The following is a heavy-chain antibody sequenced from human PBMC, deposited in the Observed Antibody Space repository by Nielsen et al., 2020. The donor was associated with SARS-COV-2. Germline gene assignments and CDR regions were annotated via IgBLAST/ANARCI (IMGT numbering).Heavy chain of an antibody. Sequence: VRQMPGKGLEWIGEINHSGSTNYNPSLKSRVTISVDTSKNQFSLKLSSVTAADTAVYYCARLRYFDWLLYPTRGYFDYWGQGTLVTVSS. CDR2: INHSGST. CDR3: ARLRYFDWLLYPTRGYFDY. V-gene: IGHV4-34*01. J-gene: IGHJ4*02. D-gene: IGHD3-9*01.